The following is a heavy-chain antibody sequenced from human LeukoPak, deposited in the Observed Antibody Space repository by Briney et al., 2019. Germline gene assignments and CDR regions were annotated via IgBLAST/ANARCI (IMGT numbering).Heavy chain of an antibody. CDR2: IYTSGST. Sequence: PSETLSLTCTVSGGSISSGSYYWSWIRQPAGKGLEWIGRIYTSGSTNYNPSLKSRVTISVDTSKNQFSLKLSSVTAADTAVYYCARGASKRGYSYVTGRNWFDPWGQGTLVTVSS. J-gene: IGHJ5*02. V-gene: IGHV4-61*02. CDR3: ARGASKRGYSYVTGRNWFDP. D-gene: IGHD5-18*01. CDR1: GGSISSGSYY.